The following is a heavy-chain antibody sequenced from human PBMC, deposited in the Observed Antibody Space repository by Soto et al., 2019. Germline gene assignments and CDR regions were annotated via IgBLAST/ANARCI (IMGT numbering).Heavy chain of an antibody. D-gene: IGHD3-3*01. J-gene: IGHJ4*02. CDR1: GGSISSSSYY. CDR2: IYYTGST. CDR3: ATPPGITTLRRDY. Sequence: QLQLQESGPGLVKPSETLSLTCTVSGGSISSSSYYWGWIRQPPGKGLEWIGSIYYTGSTYYTPSLESRVTISVDTSKNQFSLKLSSVTAADTAVFYCATPPGITTLRRDYWGQGTLVTVSS. V-gene: IGHV4-39*01.